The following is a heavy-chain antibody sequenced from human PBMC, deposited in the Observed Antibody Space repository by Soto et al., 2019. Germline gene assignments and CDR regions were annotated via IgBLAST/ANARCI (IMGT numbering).Heavy chain of an antibody. CDR3: ARGGYYYYMDV. Sequence: SETLSLTCTVSGGSISSYYWSWIRQPPGKGLEWIGYIYYSGSTNYNPSLKSRVTISVDTSKNQFSLKPSSVTAADTAVYYCARGGYYYYMDVWGKGTTVTVSS. CDR2: IYYSGST. J-gene: IGHJ6*03. V-gene: IGHV4-59*01. CDR1: GGSISSYY.